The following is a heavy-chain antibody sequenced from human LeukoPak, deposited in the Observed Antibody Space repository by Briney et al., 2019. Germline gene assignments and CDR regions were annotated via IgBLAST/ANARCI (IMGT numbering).Heavy chain of an antibody. D-gene: IGHD3-22*01. V-gene: IGHV5-51*01. CDR3: ARHSGYYYEYYFDN. CDR2: VYLDDSDI. Sequence: GESLKISCKGSGYSSTKYWIGWVRQMPGKGLEWVGIVYLDDSDIKYSPSFEGQVTISADKSISTAYLQWTSLRASDSAIYYCARHSGYYYEYYFDNWGQGTLVTVSS. CDR1: GYSSTKYW. J-gene: IGHJ4*02.